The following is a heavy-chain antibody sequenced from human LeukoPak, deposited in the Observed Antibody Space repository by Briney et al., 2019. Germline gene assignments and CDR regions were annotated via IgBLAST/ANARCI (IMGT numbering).Heavy chain of an antibody. J-gene: IGHJ6*03. CDR3: ARDGSYDFWSRNYYMDV. D-gene: IGHD3-3*01. Sequence: GGSLRLSCAASGFTFKTYSMIWVRQAPGKGLEWVSSIRNSGTHVYYADSLKGRFTISRDNARNSLYLQMNSPRAEDTAVYYCARDGSYDFWSRNYYMDVWGKGTTVTVSS. CDR1: GFTFKTYS. V-gene: IGHV3-21*01. CDR2: IRNSGTHV.